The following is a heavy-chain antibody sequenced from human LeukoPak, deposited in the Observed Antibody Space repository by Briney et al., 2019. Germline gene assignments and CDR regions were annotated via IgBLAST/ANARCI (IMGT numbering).Heavy chain of an antibody. D-gene: IGHD2-2*01. J-gene: IGHJ5*02. V-gene: IGHV4-39*07. CDR2: IYYSGNT. CDR3: ARVIVVVPAATTHMNWFDP. CDR1: GGSISSSSYY. Sequence: SETLSLTCTVSGGSISSSSYYWGWIRQPPGKGLEWIGSIYYSGNTYYNPSLKSRVTISVDTSKNQFSLKLSSVTAADTAVYYCARVIVVVPAATTHMNWFDPWGQGTLVTVSS.